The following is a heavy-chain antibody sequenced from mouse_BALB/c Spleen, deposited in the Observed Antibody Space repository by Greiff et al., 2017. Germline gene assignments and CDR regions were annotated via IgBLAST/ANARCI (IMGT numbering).Heavy chain of an antibody. J-gene: IGHJ4*01. V-gene: IGHV5-9-4*01. CDR1: GFTFSSYA. Sequence: EVQGVESGGGLVKPGGSLKLSCAASGFTFSSYAMSWVRQSPEKRLEWVAEISSGGSYTYYPDTVTGRFTISRDNAKNTLYLEMSSLRSEDTAMYYCARDGNYSYYAMDYWGQGTSVTVSS. CDR3: ARDGNYSYYAMDY. D-gene: IGHD2-1*01. CDR2: ISSGGSYT.